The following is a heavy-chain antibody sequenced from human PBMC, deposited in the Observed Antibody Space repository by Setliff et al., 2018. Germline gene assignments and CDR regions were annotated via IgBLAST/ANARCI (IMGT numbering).Heavy chain of an antibody. CDR3: ARQAIFGSDAFDI. D-gene: IGHD3-3*01. J-gene: IGHJ3*02. CDR1: GYSFTNYW. V-gene: IGHV5-51*01. Sequence: GESLKISCKGSGYSFTNYWIGWVRQMPGKGLEWMGIIYPGYSDTRYSPSFQGQVTISADKSISTAYLQWSSLKASDTAMYYCARQAIFGSDAFDIWGQGTMVTVSS. CDR2: IYPGYSDT.